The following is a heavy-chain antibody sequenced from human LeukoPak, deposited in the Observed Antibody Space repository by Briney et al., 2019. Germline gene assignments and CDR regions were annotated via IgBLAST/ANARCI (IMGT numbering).Heavy chain of an antibody. Sequence: SVKVSCKASGGTFSSYAINWVRQAPGQGLEWMGGIIPIFGTANYAQKFQGRVTITADESTSTAYMELSSLRSEDTAIYYCASRLYCSNTRCRNFPFAYWGQGTLVTVSS. CDR1: GGTFSSYA. V-gene: IGHV1-69*13. CDR3: ASRLYCSNTRCRNFPFAY. D-gene: IGHD2-2*01. CDR2: IIPIFGTA. J-gene: IGHJ4*02.